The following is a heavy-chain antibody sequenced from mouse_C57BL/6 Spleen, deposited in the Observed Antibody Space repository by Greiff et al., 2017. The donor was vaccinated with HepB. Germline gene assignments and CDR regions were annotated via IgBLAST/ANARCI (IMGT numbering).Heavy chain of an antibody. J-gene: IGHJ4*01. CDR1: GYTFTDYY. D-gene: IGHD1-1*01. V-gene: IGHV1-75*01. Sequence: VQGVESGPELVKPGASVKISCKASGYTFTDYYINWVKQRPGQGLEWIGWIFPGSGSTYYNEKFKGKATLTVDKSSSTAYMLLSSLTSEDSAVYFCARADYGSSYEYYYAMDYWGQGTSVTVSS. CDR3: ARADYGSSYEYYYAMDY. CDR2: IFPGSGST.